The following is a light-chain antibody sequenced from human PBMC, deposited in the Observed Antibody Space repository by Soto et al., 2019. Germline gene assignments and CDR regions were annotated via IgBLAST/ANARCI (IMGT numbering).Light chain of an antibody. CDR3: AAWDDSLNGRYV. V-gene: IGLV1-44*01. CDR2: SNN. CDR1: SSNIGSNT. J-gene: IGLJ1*01. Sequence: QSVLTQPPSASGTPGQRVIISCSGSSSNIGSNTVNWYQQLPGTAPKLLIYSNNQRPSGVPDRFSGSKSGTSASLAISGLQSEDEADYYCAAWDDSLNGRYVFGTGTKLTVL.